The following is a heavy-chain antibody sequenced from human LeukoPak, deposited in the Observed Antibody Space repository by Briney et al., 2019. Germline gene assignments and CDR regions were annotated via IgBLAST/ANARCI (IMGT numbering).Heavy chain of an antibody. Sequence: ASVKVSCKSSVYTFTSYGISWVRQAPGQGLEWMGWISANKGNTNYAQKLQGRVTMTTDTSTNTAYMELRSLRSDDTAVYYCARDSGGCSSTSCYSPLIDYWGQGTLVTVSS. V-gene: IGHV1-18*01. D-gene: IGHD2-2*01. J-gene: IGHJ4*02. CDR2: ISANKGNT. CDR3: ARDSGGCSSTSCYSPLIDY. CDR1: VYTFTSYG.